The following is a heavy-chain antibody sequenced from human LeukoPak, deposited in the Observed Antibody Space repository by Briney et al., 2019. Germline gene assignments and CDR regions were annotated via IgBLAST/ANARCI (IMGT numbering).Heavy chain of an antibody. CDR3: AKDRTTMTNYFDY. J-gene: IGHJ4*02. CDR1: GFTFSTYA. CDR2: ISGSGDNT. V-gene: IGHV3-23*01. Sequence: GGSLRLSCAASGFTFSTYAMSWVRQAPGKGLEWVSAISGSGDNTFYADSVKGRFTISRDNSRNTLYLHMNSLRADDTAIYYCAKDRTTMTNYFDYWGQGTLVTVSS. D-gene: IGHD3-22*01.